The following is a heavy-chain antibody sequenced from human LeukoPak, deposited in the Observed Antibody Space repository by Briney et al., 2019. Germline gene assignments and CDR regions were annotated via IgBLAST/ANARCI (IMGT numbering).Heavy chain of an antibody. Sequence: PSETLSLTCTVSGGSISSSSYYWGWIRQPPGKGLEWIGSIYYSGSTYYNPSLKSRVTISVDTSKNQFSLKLSSVTAADTAVYYCARHGTYGSGSYSGYYYMDVWGKGTTVTVSS. CDR2: IYYSGST. J-gene: IGHJ6*03. CDR1: GGSISSSSYY. CDR3: ARHGTYGSGSYSGYYYMDV. V-gene: IGHV4-39*01. D-gene: IGHD3-10*01.